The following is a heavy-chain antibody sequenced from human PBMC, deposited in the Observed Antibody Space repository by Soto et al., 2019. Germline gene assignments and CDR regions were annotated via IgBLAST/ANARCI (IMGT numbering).Heavy chain of an antibody. CDR2: ISWDGGST. J-gene: IGHJ6*02. D-gene: IGHD6-13*01. Sequence: GGSLRLSCAASGFTFDDYTMHWVRQAPGKGLEWVSLISWDGGSTYYADSVKGRFTISRDNSKNSLYLQMNSLRTEDTALYYCAKDSGTIAAAANGMDVWGQGTTVTVSS. CDR3: AKDSGTIAAAANGMDV. V-gene: IGHV3-43*01. CDR1: GFTFDDYT.